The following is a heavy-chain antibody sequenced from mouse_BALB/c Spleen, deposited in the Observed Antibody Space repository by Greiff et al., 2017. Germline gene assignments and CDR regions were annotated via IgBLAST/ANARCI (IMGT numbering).Heavy chain of an antibody. CDR3: ARDRSYGSKSWFAY. J-gene: IGHJ3*01. CDR1: GFTFSDYY. Sequence: EVKVEESGGGLVKPGGSLKLSCAASGFTFSDYYMYWVRQTPEKRLEWVATISDGGSYTYYPDSVKGRFTISRDNAKNNLYLQMSSLKSEDTAMYYCARDRSYGSKSWFAYWGQGTLVTVSA. CDR2: ISDGGSYT. V-gene: IGHV5-4*02. D-gene: IGHD1-1*01.